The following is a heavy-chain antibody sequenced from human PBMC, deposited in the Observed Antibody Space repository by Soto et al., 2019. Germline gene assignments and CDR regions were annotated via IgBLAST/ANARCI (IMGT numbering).Heavy chain of an antibody. J-gene: IGHJ6*02. V-gene: IGHV1-3*01. CDR1: GYTFTNYA. Sequence: QVQLVQSGAEVKKPGASVKVSCKTSGYTFTNYAMHWVRQAPGQRLEWMGWINAGNGNTKYSQKFQGRVTITRDTSASTAYMEMSSLRSEETAVYYCARDMAAALLGYYYYGMDVWGQGTTVTVSS. D-gene: IGHD6-13*01. CDR3: ARDMAAALLGYYYYGMDV. CDR2: INAGNGNT.